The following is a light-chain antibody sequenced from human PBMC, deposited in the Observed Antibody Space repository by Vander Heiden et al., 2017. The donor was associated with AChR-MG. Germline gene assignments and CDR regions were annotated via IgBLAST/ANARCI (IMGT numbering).Light chain of an antibody. CDR1: SSDVGGYNY. J-gene: IGLJ2*01. CDR2: EVS. V-gene: IGLV2-14*01. Sequence: QSALTQHASVSGSPGQSITISCTGTSSDVGGYNYVSWYQQHPGKAPKLMIYEVSNRPSGVSNRFSGSKSGNTASLTISGLQAEDEADYYCSSYTSSSTVVFGGGTKLTV. CDR3: SSYTSSSTVV.